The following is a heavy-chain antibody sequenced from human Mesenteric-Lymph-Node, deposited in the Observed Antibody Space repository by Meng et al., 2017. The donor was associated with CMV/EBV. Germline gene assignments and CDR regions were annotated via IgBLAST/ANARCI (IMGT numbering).Heavy chain of an antibody. CDR1: GSTLTSDG. D-gene: IGHD3-16*01. Sequence: KASGSTLTSDGIGWVRQAPGRGLEWMGWVGAYNGNTEYAQKLQSRVTMTTDTSTNTAYLGLRSLGTDDTAVYYCAREAATSGGDFDYWGQGTLVTVSS. CDR3: AREAATSGGDFDY. J-gene: IGHJ4*02. CDR2: VGAYNGNT. V-gene: IGHV1-18*04.